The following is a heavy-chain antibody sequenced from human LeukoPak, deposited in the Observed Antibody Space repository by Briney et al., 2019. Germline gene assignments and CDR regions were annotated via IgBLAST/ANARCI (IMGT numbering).Heavy chain of an antibody. V-gene: IGHV3-23*01. CDR3: AKDQSGTYYGDTFDI. CDR1: GFTFSSYA. CDR2: ISGSGGAT. D-gene: IGHD1-26*01. Sequence: GGSLRRSCAASGFTFSSYAMSWVRQAPGKGLEWVSAISGSGGATYYADSVKGRFTISRDNTKNTLYLQMNSLRAEDTATYYCAKDQSGTYYGDTFDIWGQGTMVTVSS. J-gene: IGHJ3*02.